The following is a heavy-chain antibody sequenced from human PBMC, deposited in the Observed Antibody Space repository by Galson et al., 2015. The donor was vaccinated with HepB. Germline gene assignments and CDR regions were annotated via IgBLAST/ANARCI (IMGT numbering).Heavy chain of an antibody. Sequence: CAISGDSVSSISAAWNWIRQSPSRGLEWLGRTYYRSKWYNDYAVSVKSRITINPDTSKNQFSLQLNSVTPEDTAVYYCARDDGSSADDAFDIWGQGTMVTVSS. D-gene: IGHD6-25*01. CDR3: ARDDGSSADDAFDI. V-gene: IGHV6-1*01. CDR2: TYYRSKWYN. CDR1: GDSVSSISAA. J-gene: IGHJ3*02.